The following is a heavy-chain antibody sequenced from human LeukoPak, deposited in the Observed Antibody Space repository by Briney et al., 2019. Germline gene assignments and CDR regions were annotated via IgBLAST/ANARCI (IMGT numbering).Heavy chain of an antibody. D-gene: IGHD3-10*01. CDR1: GFAFSDYT. CDR3: ARDPGDY. CDR2: ISSSSSAI. J-gene: IGHJ4*02. Sequence: GGSLRLSCAASGFAFSDYTMNWVRQAPGKGLEWVSYISSSSSAIFYADSVKGRFTISRDNAKNSLYLQMNSLRDEDTAVYFCARDPGDYWGQGTLVTVSS. V-gene: IGHV3-48*02.